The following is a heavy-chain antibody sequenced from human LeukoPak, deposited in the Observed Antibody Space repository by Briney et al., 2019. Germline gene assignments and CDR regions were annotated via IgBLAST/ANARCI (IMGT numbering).Heavy chain of an antibody. CDR2: IYYSGST. D-gene: IGHD3-3*01. CDR3: ARQTTTYYDFWSGYYMGDYFDY. V-gene: IGHV4-39*01. Sequence: SETLSLTCTVSGGSISSSSYYWGWIRQPPGKGLEWIGSIYYSGSTYYNPSLKSRVTISVDTSKNQFSLKLSSVTAADTAVYYCARQTTTYYDFWSGYYMGDYFDYWGQGTLVTVSS. J-gene: IGHJ4*02. CDR1: GGSISSSSYY.